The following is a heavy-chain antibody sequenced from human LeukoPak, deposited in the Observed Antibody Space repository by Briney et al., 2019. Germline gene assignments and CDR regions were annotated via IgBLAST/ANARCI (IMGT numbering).Heavy chain of an antibody. V-gene: IGHV4-59*01. CDR1: SGSISSYY. CDR2: IHYSGSN. D-gene: IGHD1-1*01. Sequence: PSETLSLTCTVSSGSISSYYWSWIRQPPGKGLEWIGYIHYSGSNNYNPSLKSRVTISVDTSKNQFSLKLSSVTAADTAVYYCARDWTGTTFYGAFDIWGQGTMVTVSS. CDR3: ARDWTGTTFYGAFDI. J-gene: IGHJ3*02.